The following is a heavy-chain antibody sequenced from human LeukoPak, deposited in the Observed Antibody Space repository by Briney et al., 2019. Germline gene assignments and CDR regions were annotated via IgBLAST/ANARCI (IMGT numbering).Heavy chain of an antibody. V-gene: IGHV5-51*01. CDR2: IYPGDSDT. CDR1: GYSFTSYW. J-gene: IGHJ6*02. CDR3: AMLLNDIVVVPAARHAYYYGMDV. Sequence: GESLKISCKGSGYSFTSYWIGWVRQMPGKGLEWMGIIYPGDSDTRYSPSFQGQVTISADKSISTAYLQWSSLKASDTAMYYCAMLLNDIVVVPAARHAYYYGMDVWGQGTTVTVSS. D-gene: IGHD2-2*01.